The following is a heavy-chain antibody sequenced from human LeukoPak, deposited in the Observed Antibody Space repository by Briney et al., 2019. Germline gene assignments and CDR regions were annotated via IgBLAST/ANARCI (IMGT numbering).Heavy chain of an antibody. Sequence: GGSLSLSCAASGFTFSDHAMSWVRQAPGKGLEWASAIRGTGTTTFYAASVKGRFTISRDNSKNTADLQMNSLRAEDTAVYYCAKVSWLGTLPSYHFDSWGQGTQVTVSS. D-gene: IGHD6-19*01. J-gene: IGHJ4*02. CDR3: AKVSWLGTLPSYHFDS. CDR1: GFTFSDHA. CDR2: IRGTGTTT. V-gene: IGHV3-23*01.